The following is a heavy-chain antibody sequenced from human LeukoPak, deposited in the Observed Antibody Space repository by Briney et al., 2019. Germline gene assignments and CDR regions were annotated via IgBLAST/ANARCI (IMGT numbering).Heavy chain of an antibody. V-gene: IGHV3-53*01. Sequence: ETLSLTCAVSGGSIRSSNWWSWVRQPPGKGLEWVSSIFPSGGEIHYADSVRGRFTISRDNSKSTLSLQMNSLRAEDTAIYYCATYRQVLLPFESWGQGTLVTVSS. CDR3: ATYRQVLLPFES. CDR2: IFPSGGEI. D-gene: IGHD2-8*02. J-gene: IGHJ4*02. CDR1: GGSIRSSNW.